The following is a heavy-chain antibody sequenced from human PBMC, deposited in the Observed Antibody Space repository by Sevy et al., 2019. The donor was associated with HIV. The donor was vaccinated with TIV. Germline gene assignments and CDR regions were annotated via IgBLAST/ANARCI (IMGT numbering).Heavy chain of an antibody. D-gene: IGHD2-2*01. CDR3: ARGSRKVSRWIDY. Sequence: GESLKISCAASGFTFSSYSMNWVRQAPGKGLEWVSYISSSSSTIYYADSVKGRFTISRDNAKNSLYLQMNSLRDEDTAVYYCARGSRKVSRWIDYWGQGTLVTVSS. CDR1: GFTFSSYS. V-gene: IGHV3-48*02. CDR2: ISSSSSTI. J-gene: IGHJ4*02.